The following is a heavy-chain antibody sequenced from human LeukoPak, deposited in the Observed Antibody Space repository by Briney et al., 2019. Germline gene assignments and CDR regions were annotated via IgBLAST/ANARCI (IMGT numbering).Heavy chain of an antibody. D-gene: IGHD4-17*01. CDR2: ISYDGSDK. CDR1: GFSFISYA. Sequence: PGGSLRLSCAASGFSFISYAMYWVRQAPGKGLEWVAVISYDGSDKYYADSVKGRFTISRDNSKNTLYLQMNSLRAEDTAVYYCAKDWTTVTMGYYFDYWGQGTLVTVSS. V-gene: IGHV3-30*04. CDR3: AKDWTTVTMGYYFDY. J-gene: IGHJ4*02.